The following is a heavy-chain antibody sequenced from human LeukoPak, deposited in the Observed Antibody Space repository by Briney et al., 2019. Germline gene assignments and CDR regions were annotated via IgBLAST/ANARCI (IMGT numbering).Heavy chain of an antibody. V-gene: IGHV1-18*01. J-gene: IGHJ4*02. D-gene: IGHD6-13*01. CDR3: ATDLSSSWPET. CDR1: GYAFTNYG. Sequence: ASVKVSCKASGYAFTNYGITWVRQAPGQGLEWMGWISAYNGNTNYAQKLQGRVTMTTDTSTSTAYMELSSLRSEDTAVYYCATDLSSSWPETWGQGTLVTVSS. CDR2: ISAYNGNT.